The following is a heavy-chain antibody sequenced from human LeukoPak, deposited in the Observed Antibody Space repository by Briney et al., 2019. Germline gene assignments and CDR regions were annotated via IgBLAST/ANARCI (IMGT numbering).Heavy chain of an antibody. D-gene: IGHD5-12*01. J-gene: IGHJ4*02. V-gene: IGHV3-23*01. CDR2: AXXXXGST. CDR3: AKDRIXDGGIDFDY. CDR1: GFTFSSCA. Sequence: GGSXRLSCAASGFTFSSCAXXXXXQXPXXXXXXXXTAXXXXGSTYYADXXXXXXXXXXXNSKNTLYLQMNSLGAEDTAVYYCAKDRIXDGGIDFDYWGQGTLVTVSS.